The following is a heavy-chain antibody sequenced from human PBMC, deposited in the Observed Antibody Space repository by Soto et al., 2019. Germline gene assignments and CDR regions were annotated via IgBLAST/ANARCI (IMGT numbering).Heavy chain of an antibody. Sequence: QVQLVQSGAEVKKPGSSVKVSCKASGGTFSSYTISWVRQAPGQGLEWMGRIIPILGIANYAQKFQGRVTITADQSTSTSYTELRSLRSEDTAVYYCAREEYYYGSGAFFDYWGQGTLVTVSS. CDR2: IIPILGIA. D-gene: IGHD3-10*01. CDR3: AREEYYYGSGAFFDY. J-gene: IGHJ4*02. V-gene: IGHV1-69*08. CDR1: GGTFSSYT.